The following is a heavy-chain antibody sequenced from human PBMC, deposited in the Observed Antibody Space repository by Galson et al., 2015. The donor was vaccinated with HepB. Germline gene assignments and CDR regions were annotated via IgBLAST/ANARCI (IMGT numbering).Heavy chain of an antibody. CDR1: GFTFSSYS. D-gene: IGHD3-22*01. J-gene: IGHJ4*02. Sequence: SLRLSCAASGFTFSSYSMNWVRRAPGKGLEWVSYISSSSSPIYYADSVKGRFTISRDNAKNSLYLQMNSLSAEDTAVYYCARDASSALDSWGQGTLVTVSS. CDR2: ISSSSSPI. V-gene: IGHV3-48*01. CDR3: ARDASSALDS.